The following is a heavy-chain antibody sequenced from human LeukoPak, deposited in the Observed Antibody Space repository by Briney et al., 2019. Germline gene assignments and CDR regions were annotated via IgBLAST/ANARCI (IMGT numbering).Heavy chain of an antibody. CDR1: GFTFSSYA. J-gene: IGHJ4*02. CDR2: ISGSGGST. Sequence: QSGGSLRLSCAASGFTFSSYAMSWVRQAPGKGLEWVSAISGSGGSTYYADSVKGRFTISRDNSKNTLYLQMNSLRAEDTAVYYCAMISHRYCSGGSCYKYFDYWGQGTLVTVSS. CDR3: AMISHRYCSGGSCYKYFDY. V-gene: IGHV3-23*01. D-gene: IGHD2-15*01.